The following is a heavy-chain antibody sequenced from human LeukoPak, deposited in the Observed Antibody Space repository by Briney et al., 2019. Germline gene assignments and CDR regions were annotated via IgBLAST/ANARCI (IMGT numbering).Heavy chain of an antibody. Sequence: PSETLSLTCTVSGGSISNSSYYWGWIRQPPGKGLEWIGSIYYSGSTYYNPSLKSRVTISVDTSKNQFSLKLSSVTAADTAVYYCARADRDGYRGPHDYWGQGTLVTVSS. CDR1: GGSISNSSYY. V-gene: IGHV4-39*01. CDR2: IYYSGST. D-gene: IGHD5-24*01. J-gene: IGHJ4*02. CDR3: ARADRDGYRGPHDY.